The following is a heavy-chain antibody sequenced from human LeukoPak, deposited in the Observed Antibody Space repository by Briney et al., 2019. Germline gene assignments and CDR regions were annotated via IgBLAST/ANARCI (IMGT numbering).Heavy chain of an antibody. CDR3: AVSARVERVWHYFNY. J-gene: IGHJ4*02. V-gene: IGHV3-23*01. CDR1: GSTFDIYG. D-gene: IGHD6-6*01. Sequence: GGSLRLSYAASGSTFDIYGMSWVRQAPGKGLEWVSGISGSGGSTYYADAVKGRFTISRDNSKNTLYLQMNSLRAEDTAVYYCAVSARVERVWHYFNYWGQGTLVTVSS. CDR2: ISGSGGST.